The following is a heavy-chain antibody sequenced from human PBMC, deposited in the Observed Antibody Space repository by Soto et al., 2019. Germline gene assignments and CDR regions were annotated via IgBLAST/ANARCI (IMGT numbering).Heavy chain of an antibody. CDR3: ARGSNHFDY. D-gene: IGHD4-4*01. CDR2: INSDGNST. CDR1: GFTFSPFW. Sequence: EVQLVESGGGLVQPGGSLRLSCAASGFTFSPFWMHWVRQVPGKGPVWFPRINSDGNSTSYADSVKGRFTISRHNAKNPLSLQVNSLRAEDTAVYYCARGSNHFDYWGQGTLVTVSS. V-gene: IGHV3-74*01. J-gene: IGHJ4*02.